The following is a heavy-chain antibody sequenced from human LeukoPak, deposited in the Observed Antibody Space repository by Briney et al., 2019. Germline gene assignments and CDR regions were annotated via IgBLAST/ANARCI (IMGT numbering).Heavy chain of an antibody. CDR3: ERDRITVTAAERFDP. CDR1: GFTFSNYE. Sequence: PGGSLRLSCAVSGFTFSNYEMNGVRQGPGKGLGWVSYISRGGTTIRYAESVRGRFTISRDDAKTSLYLQMSSLSAEDTALYFCERDRITVTAAERFDPWGQGTLVTVSS. J-gene: IGHJ5*02. D-gene: IGHD2-21*02. CDR2: ISRGGTTI. V-gene: IGHV3-48*03.